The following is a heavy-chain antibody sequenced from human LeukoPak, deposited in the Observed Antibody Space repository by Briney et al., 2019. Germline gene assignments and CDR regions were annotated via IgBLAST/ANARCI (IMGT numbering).Heavy chain of an antibody. CDR1: GFTFGDYA. CDR2: IRGTPYGGTT. Sequence: GGSLTLSCAASGFTFGDYAMSWLGQAPGKGLEWVALIRGTPYGGTTEYAASVKGRFTISRDDSKHIAYLQMNSLKTDDTAVYYCTRAGKPPCFDYWGQGTLVTVSS. J-gene: IGHJ4*02. V-gene: IGHV3-49*03. CDR3: TRAGKPPCFDY.